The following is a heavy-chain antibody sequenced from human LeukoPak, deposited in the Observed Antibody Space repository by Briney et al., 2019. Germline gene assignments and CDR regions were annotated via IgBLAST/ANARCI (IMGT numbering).Heavy chain of an antibody. Sequence: GGSLRLSCAASGFTFSSYAMSWVRQAPGKGLEWVSSISSSSSYIYYADSVKGRFTISRDNAKNSLYLQMNSLRAEDTAVYYCARKALGYCSSTSCYGAFDIWGQGTMVTVSS. CDR1: GFTFSSYA. CDR2: ISSSSSYI. V-gene: IGHV3-21*01. D-gene: IGHD2-2*01. J-gene: IGHJ3*02. CDR3: ARKALGYCSSTSCYGAFDI.